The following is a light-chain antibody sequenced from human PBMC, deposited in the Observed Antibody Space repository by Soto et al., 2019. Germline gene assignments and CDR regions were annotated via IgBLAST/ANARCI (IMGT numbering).Light chain of an antibody. CDR1: QSVRNK. CDR3: QQYRIWRSIT. J-gene: IGKJ5*01. CDR2: DTS. Sequence: VITKSPTTLSVSPGERVTLSCRASQSVRNKVAWYQQKPGQTPRVIIYDTSTRAADIPARFSGSGYGTYFTLTISSLQSEDFAIYYCQQYRIWRSITFGLRTRPEI. V-gene: IGKV3-15*01.